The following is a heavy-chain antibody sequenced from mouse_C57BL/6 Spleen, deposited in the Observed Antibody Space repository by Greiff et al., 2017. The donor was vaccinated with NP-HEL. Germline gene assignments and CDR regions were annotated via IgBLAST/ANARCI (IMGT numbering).Heavy chain of an antibody. V-gene: IGHV1-22*01. CDR2: INPNNGGT. Sequence: VQLQQSGPELGKPGASVKMSCKASGYTFTDYNMHWVKQSHGKSLEWIGYINPNNGGTSYNQKFKGKATLTVNKSSSTAYMELRSLTSEDSAVYYCARRYYGSSYTWFAYWGQGTLVTVSA. CDR1: GYTFTDYN. CDR3: ARRYYGSSYTWFAY. J-gene: IGHJ3*01. D-gene: IGHD1-1*01.